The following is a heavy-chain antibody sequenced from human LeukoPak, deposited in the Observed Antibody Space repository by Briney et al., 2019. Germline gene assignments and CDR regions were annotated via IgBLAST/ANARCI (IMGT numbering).Heavy chain of an antibody. D-gene: IGHD2-2*01. V-gene: IGHV4-34*01. CDR3: ARGKRYCSSTSCYRGAFDI. CDR2: INHRGST. Sequence: SETLSLTCAVYGGSVSGYYWSWIRQPPGKGLEWIGEINHRGSTNYNPSLKSRVTISVDPSKNQFSLKLSSVTAADTAVYYCARGKRYCSSTSCYRGAFDIWGQGTMVTVSS. J-gene: IGHJ3*02. CDR1: GGSVSGYY.